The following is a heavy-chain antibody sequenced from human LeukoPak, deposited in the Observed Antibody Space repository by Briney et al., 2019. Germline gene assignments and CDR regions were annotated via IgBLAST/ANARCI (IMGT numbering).Heavy chain of an antibody. D-gene: IGHD5-12*01. Sequence: PGGSLRLSCVASGFSFRSYWMSWVRQAPGKGLECVAKIKPDGSDKFCEDSVKGRFTISRDNAKNSLYLQMNSLRAEDTAVYYCARAAYSGYDHMLDYWGQGTLVTVSS. V-gene: IGHV3-7*01. CDR2: IKPDGSDK. J-gene: IGHJ4*02. CDR1: GFSFRSYW. CDR3: ARAAYSGYDHMLDY.